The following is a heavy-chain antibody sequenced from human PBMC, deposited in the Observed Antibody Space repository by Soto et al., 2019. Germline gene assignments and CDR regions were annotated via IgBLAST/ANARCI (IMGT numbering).Heavy chain of an antibody. D-gene: IGHD3-10*01. CDR2: INHTGST. J-gene: IGHJ6*03. CDR3: ARRVYYYYYMDV. CDR1: GGSFSGHY. V-gene: IGHV4-34*01. Sequence: QVQLQQWGAGLLKPSETLSLTCAVYGGSFSGHYWSWIRMPPGKGLEWIGEINHTGSTNYNPSLKRRVTISVGTSKNEFSLKLSSVTAADTAVDYCARRVYYYYYMDVWGKGTTVTVSS.